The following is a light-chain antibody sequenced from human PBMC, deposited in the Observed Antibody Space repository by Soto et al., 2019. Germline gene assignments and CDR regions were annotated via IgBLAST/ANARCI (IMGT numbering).Light chain of an antibody. Sequence: DIPMTQSPSSLSASVGDRVTITCRASQSISSYLNWYQQKPGKAPKLLIYAASSLQSGVPSRFSGSGSGTDFTLTISSLEPEDFAVYYCQQRSNWPPKITFGQGTRLEIK. J-gene: IGKJ5*01. V-gene: IGKV1-39*01. CDR1: QSISSY. CDR2: AAS. CDR3: QQRSNWPPKIT.